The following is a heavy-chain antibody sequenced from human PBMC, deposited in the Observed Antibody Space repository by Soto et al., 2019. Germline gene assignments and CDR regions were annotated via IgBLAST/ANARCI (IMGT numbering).Heavy chain of an antibody. D-gene: IGHD2-15*01. Sequence: PSETLSLTCSVSGGSFSSGSYYWSWIRQHPEKGLEWIGYIYYSGSTYYNPSLKSRISMSLDTSKMQFSLKLSSVTAADTAVYYCARGIRVVVVASTPGAFDVWGLGTMVTVSS. CDR2: IYYSGST. CDR1: GGSFSSGSYY. CDR3: ARGIRVVVVASTPGAFDV. V-gene: IGHV4-31*03. J-gene: IGHJ3*01.